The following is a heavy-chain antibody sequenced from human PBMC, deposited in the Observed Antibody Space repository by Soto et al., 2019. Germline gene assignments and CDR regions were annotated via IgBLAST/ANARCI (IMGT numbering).Heavy chain of an antibody. V-gene: IGHV4-61*01. CDR2: IFDAATA. D-gene: IGHD6-13*01. Sequence: QVQLQESGPGLMKPSGTLSLICSVSGESVGRGTNYWSWVRPAPGRGLEWIGYIFDAATAIYNPSFESRVSISLDAAKNQVSLKLTSVTAADTAIYYCARDRRGRADGFIYYYGMEVWGQGTSVTVSS. J-gene: IGHJ6*02. CDR3: ARDRRGRADGFIYYYGMEV. CDR1: GESVGRGTNY.